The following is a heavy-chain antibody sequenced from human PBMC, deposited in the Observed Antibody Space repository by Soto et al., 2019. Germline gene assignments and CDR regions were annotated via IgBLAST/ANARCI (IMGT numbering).Heavy chain of an antibody. CDR3: AREAWLSWFDP. J-gene: IGHJ5*02. V-gene: IGHV4-34*01. CDR1: GGSFSGFY. D-gene: IGHD3-10*01. Sequence: SETLSLTCAVYGGSFSGFYWSWIRQPPGKGLEWIGEINHSGSTNYNPSLKSRVTISVDTSKNQFSLKLSSVTAADTAVYYCAREAWLSWFDPWGQGTLVTVSS. CDR2: INHSGST.